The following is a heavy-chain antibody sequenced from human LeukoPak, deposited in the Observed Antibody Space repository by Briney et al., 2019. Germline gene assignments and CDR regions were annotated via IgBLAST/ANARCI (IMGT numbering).Heavy chain of an antibody. V-gene: IGHV1-46*01. J-gene: IGHJ4*02. CDR2: INPSGGTT. CDR1: GYTFSNYY. Sequence: ASVKVSCKASGYTFSNYYMHWVRQAPGQGLEWMGIINPSGGTTTYAQKFQGRVTMTRDTSTSTVYMNLSSLRSEDTAVYYCARDDGDGYYFSHNSYWGQGTLVTVSS. D-gene: IGHD3-22*01. CDR3: ARDDGDGYYFSHNSY.